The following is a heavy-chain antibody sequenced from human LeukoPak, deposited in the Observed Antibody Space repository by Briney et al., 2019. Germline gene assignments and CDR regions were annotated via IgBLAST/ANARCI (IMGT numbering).Heavy chain of an antibody. J-gene: IGHJ4*02. CDR2: INPDGSQK. Sequence: GGSLRLSCAASGFTFSLYWMTWVRQSPGKGLEWVADINPDGSQKYSVDSVKGRFTISRDNSKNTLYLQMNSLRAEDTAVYYCAKDRTGYSSGWHSDWGQGTLVTVSS. CDR1: GFTFSLYW. D-gene: IGHD6-19*01. V-gene: IGHV3-7*03. CDR3: AKDRTGYSSGWHSD.